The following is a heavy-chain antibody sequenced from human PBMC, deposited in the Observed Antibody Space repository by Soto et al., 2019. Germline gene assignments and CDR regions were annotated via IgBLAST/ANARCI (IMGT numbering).Heavy chain of an antibody. Sequence: GGSLRLSCAASGFTFSTYTMSWVRQAPGKGLEWVSDINGSGDRTYYADSVKGRFTISRDNSKNTLYLQMNSLRAEDTAVYYCAKDLHASAYDYWGQGTLVTVSS. D-gene: IGHD6-25*01. V-gene: IGHV3-23*01. J-gene: IGHJ4*02. CDR1: GFTFSTYT. CDR3: AKDLHASAYDY. CDR2: INGSGDRT.